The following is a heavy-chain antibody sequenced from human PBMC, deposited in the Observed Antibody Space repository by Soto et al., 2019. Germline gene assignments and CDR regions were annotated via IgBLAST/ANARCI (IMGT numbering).Heavy chain of an antibody. Sequence: EVQLVESGGGLVKPGGSLRLSCAASGFTFSNAWMNWVRQAPGKGLEWVGRIKSKTDGGTTDYAAPVKGRFTISRDDSKNTLYLQMNSLKTEDTAVYYCTTSPGYQLNGMDVWGQGTTVTVSS. CDR3: TTSPGYQLNGMDV. D-gene: IGHD2-2*01. J-gene: IGHJ6*02. V-gene: IGHV3-15*07. CDR2: IKSKTDGGTT. CDR1: GFTFSNAW.